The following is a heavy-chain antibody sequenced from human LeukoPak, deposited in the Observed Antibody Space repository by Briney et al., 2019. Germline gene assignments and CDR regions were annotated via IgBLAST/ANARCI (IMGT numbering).Heavy chain of an antibody. CDR3: ARRRGGYGDGDFDY. CDR2: IRGDRST. J-gene: IGHJ4*02. D-gene: IGHD4-17*01. CDR1: GFTFSSYS. Sequence: GGSLRLSCAASGFTFSSYSMNWVRQAPGKGLECVSYIRGDRSTEYAEYVKGRFTISRDDSKNTVYLQMNSLRVEDTSVYYCARRRGGYGDGDFDYWGQGTLVTVSS. V-gene: IGHV3-48*01.